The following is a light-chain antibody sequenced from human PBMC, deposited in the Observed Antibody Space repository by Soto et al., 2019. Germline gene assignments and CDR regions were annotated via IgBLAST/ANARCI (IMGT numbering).Light chain of an antibody. CDR2: GAS. J-gene: IGKJ1*01. CDR3: HQYNYWPPWT. CDR1: QSVSIN. V-gene: IGKV3-15*01. Sequence: EIILTQSPATLSVSPGERATVSCRASQSVSINLAWYQQKPGQAPRLLIYGASTMAAGLPARFSVSGSGTEFNLTISSLQSDAYAVYYCHQYNYWPPWTFGQGTKVDVK.